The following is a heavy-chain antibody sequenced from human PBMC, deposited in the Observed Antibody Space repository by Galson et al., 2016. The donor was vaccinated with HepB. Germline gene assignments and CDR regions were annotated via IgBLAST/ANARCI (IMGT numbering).Heavy chain of an antibody. CDR3: AKDPNGDYIGAYDS. D-gene: IGHD4-17*01. V-gene: IGHV3-33*06. Sequence: SLRLSCAASGFNFRACGMHWLRQAPGRGLEWVALIWYDGNKTYYADSVKGRFTISRDNSKNILYLQMNSLRAEDTAIYYCAKDPNGDYIGAYDSWGQGTLVIVSS. CDR2: IWYDGNKT. J-gene: IGHJ4*02. CDR1: GFNFRACG.